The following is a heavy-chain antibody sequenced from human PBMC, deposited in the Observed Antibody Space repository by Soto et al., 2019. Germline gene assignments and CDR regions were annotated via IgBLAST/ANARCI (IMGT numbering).Heavy chain of an antibody. J-gene: IGHJ3*02. CDR1: GYTFTSYA. D-gene: IGHD2-15*01. CDR2: INAGNGNT. Sequence: ASVKVSCKASGYTFTSYAMHWVRQAPGQRLEWMGWINAGNGNTKYSQKFQGRVTITRDTSASTAYMELSSLRSEDTAVYYCASRNGYCSGGSCYSDPFDAFDIWGQGTMVTVSS. V-gene: IGHV1-3*01. CDR3: ASRNGYCSGGSCYSDPFDAFDI.